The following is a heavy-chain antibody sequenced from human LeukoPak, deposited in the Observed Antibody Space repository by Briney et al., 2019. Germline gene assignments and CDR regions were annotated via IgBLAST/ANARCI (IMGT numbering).Heavy chain of an antibody. V-gene: IGHV3-30-3*01. CDR2: ISYDGSNK. CDR3: ARDRAAAGLFDY. D-gene: IGHD6-13*01. CDR1: GFPFSSYA. Sequence: PGGSLRLSCAASGFPFSSYAMHWVRQAPGKGLEWVAVISYDGSNKYYADSVKGRFTISRDNSKNTLYLQMNSLRAEDTAVYYCARDRAAAGLFDYWGQGTLVTVSS. J-gene: IGHJ4*02.